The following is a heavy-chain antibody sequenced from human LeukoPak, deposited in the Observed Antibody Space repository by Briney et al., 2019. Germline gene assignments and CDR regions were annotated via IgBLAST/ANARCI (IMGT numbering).Heavy chain of an antibody. V-gene: IGHV3-30*04. Sequence: GGSLRLSCVVSGFTFSNYAMHWVRQAPGQAPGKGLEWVAVMSYDGSHEYYADSVKGRLTILRDNPKSTLYLQMNSLRPEDTAVYYCARAFGGSYSSTVDYWGQGTLVTVSS. CDR2: MSYDGSHE. J-gene: IGHJ4*02. CDR1: GFTFSNYA. D-gene: IGHD1-26*01. CDR3: ARAFGGSYSSTVDY.